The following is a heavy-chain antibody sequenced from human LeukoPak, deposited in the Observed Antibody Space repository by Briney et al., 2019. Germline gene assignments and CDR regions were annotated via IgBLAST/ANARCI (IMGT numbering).Heavy chain of an antibody. CDR1: GGTFSSYA. J-gene: IGHJ3*01. D-gene: IGHD1-26*01. V-gene: IGHV1-69*04. CDR3: ARVLDGKDAFDV. CDR2: IIPIFGIA. Sequence: SVKVSCKTSGGTFSSYAISWVRQAPGQGLEWMGRIIPIFGIANYAQKFQGRVTITADKSTSTAYMELSSLRSEDTAVYYCARVLDGKDAFDVWGQGTMVTVSS.